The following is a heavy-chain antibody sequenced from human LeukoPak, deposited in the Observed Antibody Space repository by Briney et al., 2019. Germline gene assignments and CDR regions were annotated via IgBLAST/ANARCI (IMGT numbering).Heavy chain of an antibody. CDR3: ARKKYYYDTSANGWFDP. CDR1: GFTFSDYY. J-gene: IGHJ5*02. CDR2: ISSGGTTI. Sequence: GGSLRLSCAASGFTFSDYYMSWIRQAPGKGLEWVSYISSGGTTIYYADSVKGRFTISRDNAKNSLSLQMNSLRAEDTAVYYCARKKYYYDTSANGWFDPWGQGTLVSVSS. D-gene: IGHD3-22*01. V-gene: IGHV3-11*04.